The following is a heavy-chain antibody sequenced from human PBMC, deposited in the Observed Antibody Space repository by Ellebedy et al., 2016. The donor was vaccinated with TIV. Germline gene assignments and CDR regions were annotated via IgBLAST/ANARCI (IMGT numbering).Heavy chain of an antibody. Sequence: AASVKVSCKASGGTFSSYAISWVRQAPGQGLERMGRIIPILGIANYAQKFQGRVTITADKSTSTAYMELSSLRSEDTAVYYCASHSFDYGDYGWFDPWGQGTLVTVSS. CDR3: ASHSFDYGDYGWFDP. CDR2: IIPILGIA. D-gene: IGHD4-17*01. V-gene: IGHV1-69*04. J-gene: IGHJ5*02. CDR1: GGTFSSYA.